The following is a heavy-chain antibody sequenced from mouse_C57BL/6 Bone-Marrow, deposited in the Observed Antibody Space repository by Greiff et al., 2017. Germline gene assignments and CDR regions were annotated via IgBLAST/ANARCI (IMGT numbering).Heavy chain of an antibody. V-gene: IGHV10-1*01. Sequence: EVMLVESGGGLVQPKGSLKLSCAASGFSFNTYAMNWVRQAPGKGLEWVARISSKSNNYATYYADSVKDSFTISRDDSESMLYLQMNNMKTEETDMYDCERQRDYLYYAMDYWGQGTSVTVSA. CDR3: ERQRDYLYYAMDY. J-gene: IGHJ4*01. CDR1: GFSFNTYA. CDR2: ISSKSNNYAT. D-gene: IGHD2-4*01.